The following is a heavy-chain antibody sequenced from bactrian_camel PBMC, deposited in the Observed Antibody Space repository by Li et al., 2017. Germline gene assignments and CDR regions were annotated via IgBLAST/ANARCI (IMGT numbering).Heavy chain of an antibody. D-gene: IGHD6*01. Sequence: HVQLVESGGGSVQTGGSLRLSCAGSGYNFSTYCMGWVRQAPGKGREGVAGIDSDGTTEYADSVKGRLTISRDNAKNTLYLQMNSLKPEDTAVYYCAADPEPYRGSSFPWGQGTQVTVS. CDR1: GYNFSTYC. J-gene: IGHJ4*01. V-gene: IGHV3S9*01. CDR2: IDSDGTT. CDR3: AADPEPYRGSSFP.